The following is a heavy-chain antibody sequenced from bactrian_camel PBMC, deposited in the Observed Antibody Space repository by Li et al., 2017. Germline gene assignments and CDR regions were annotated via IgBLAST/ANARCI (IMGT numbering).Heavy chain of an antibody. V-gene: IGHV3S26*01. CDR2: IDSDGST. CDR1: RYTYSSYC. D-gene: IGHD6*01. CDR3: AADEYGGSWSRLSPYEYNY. J-gene: IGHJ4*01. Sequence: VQLVESGGGSVQAGGSLRLSCAASRYTYSSYCMGWFRQAPGKEREGVAHIDSDGSTSYADSVKGRFTISKDNAKNTLYLQMNSLKPEDTAMYYCAADEYGGSWSRLSPYEYNYWGQGTQVTVS.